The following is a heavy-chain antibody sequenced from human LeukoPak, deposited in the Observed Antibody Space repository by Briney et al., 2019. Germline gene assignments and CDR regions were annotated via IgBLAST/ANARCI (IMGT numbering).Heavy chain of an antibody. D-gene: IGHD6-13*01. V-gene: IGHV3-74*01. J-gene: IGHJ4*02. CDR2: INSDGSST. CDR3: AKTAASSTWYFPVDY. CDR1: GFSFSDYW. Sequence: GGSLRLSCAASGFSFSDYWMHWVRQAPGEGLVWVSRINSDGSSTSYADSVKGRFTISRDTSKNTLYLQMNTLRGEDTAVYYCAKTAASSTWYFPVDYWGQGTLVTVSS.